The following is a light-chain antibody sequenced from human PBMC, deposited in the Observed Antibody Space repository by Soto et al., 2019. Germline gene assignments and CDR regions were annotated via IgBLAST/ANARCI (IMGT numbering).Light chain of an antibody. J-gene: IGLJ1*01. V-gene: IGLV1-51*02. CDR1: SSNIGDNY. Sequence: QSVLTQPPSVSAAPGQKVTLSCSGSSSNIGDNYVSWYQQLPGTAPKLLIYENNKRPSGIPDRFSGSKSGTSATLGITGLQTGDEADYYCGTWDSSLSAYVFGTGTKAPS. CDR2: ENN. CDR3: GTWDSSLSAYV.